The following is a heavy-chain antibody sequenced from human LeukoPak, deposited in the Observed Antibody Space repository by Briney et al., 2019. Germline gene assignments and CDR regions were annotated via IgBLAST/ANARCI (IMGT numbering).Heavy chain of an antibody. V-gene: IGHV1-8*03. D-gene: IGHD3-3*01. CDR2: MNPNSGNT. CDR1: GYTFTSYD. CDR3: ARGKRIPTYYDFWSGYQGVNWFDP. J-gene: IGHJ5*02. Sequence: ASVKVSCKASGYTFTSYDINWVRQATGQGLEWMGWMNPNSGNTGYAQKFQGRVTITRNTSISTAYMELSSLRSEDTAVYYCARGKRIPTYYDFWSGYQGVNWFDPWGQGTLVTVSS.